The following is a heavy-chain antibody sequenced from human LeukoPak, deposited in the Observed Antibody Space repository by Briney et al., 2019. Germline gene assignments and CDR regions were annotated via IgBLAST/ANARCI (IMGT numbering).Heavy chain of an antibody. CDR1: GFTFSDSA. Sequence: GGSLRLSCTASGFTFSDSAMNWVRLAPGTGLEWVSAITGSGGNTYYADSVRDRFTISRDNSKNSLYLQMNSLRAKDTAVYYGAKSQREACCYGMDVWGQGTTVTVS. CDR2: ITGSGGNT. D-gene: IGHD1-26*01. V-gene: IGHV3-23*01. J-gene: IGHJ6*02. CDR3: AKSQREACCYGMDV.